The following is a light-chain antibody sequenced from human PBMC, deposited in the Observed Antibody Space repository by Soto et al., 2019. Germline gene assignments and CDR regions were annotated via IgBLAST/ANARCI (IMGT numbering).Light chain of an antibody. Sequence: DIRMNQSPSTLSGSVGDRVTIPCRASQTISSWLAWYQQKPGKAPKLLIYKASTLKSGVPSRFSGSGSGTEFTLTISSLQPDDFATYYCQHYNSYLEAFGQGTKVDIK. CDR2: KAS. J-gene: IGKJ1*01. V-gene: IGKV1-5*03. CDR1: QTISSW. CDR3: QHYNSYLEA.